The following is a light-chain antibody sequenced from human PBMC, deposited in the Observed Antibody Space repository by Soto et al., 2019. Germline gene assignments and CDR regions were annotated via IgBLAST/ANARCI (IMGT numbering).Light chain of an antibody. J-gene: IGKJ1*01. CDR1: QSISSW. V-gene: IGKV1-6*01. CDR2: AAS. CDR3: LQDYNYPRT. Sequence: IKMTQSPSTLSSSVGDRVTITCRASQSISSWLAWYQQKPGKAPKVLIYAASTLQAGVPSRFSGSGSGTDFTLTISSLQPEDFATYYCLQDYNYPRTFGQGTKVDIK.